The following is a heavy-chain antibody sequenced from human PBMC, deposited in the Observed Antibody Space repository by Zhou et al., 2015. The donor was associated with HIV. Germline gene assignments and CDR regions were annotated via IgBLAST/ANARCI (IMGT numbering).Heavy chain of an antibody. Sequence: EVQLVETGGGLIQPGGSLRLSCAASGFTVSSNYMSWVRQAPGKGLEWVSVIYSGGSTYYADSVKGRFTISRDNSKNTLYLQMNSLRAEDTAVYYCAAGYRPASYYYYYYYMDVWGKGTTVTVSS. V-gene: IGHV3-53*02. J-gene: IGHJ6*03. D-gene: IGHD5-18*01. CDR2: IYSGGST. CDR3: AAGYRPASYYYYYYYMDV. CDR1: GFTVSSNY.